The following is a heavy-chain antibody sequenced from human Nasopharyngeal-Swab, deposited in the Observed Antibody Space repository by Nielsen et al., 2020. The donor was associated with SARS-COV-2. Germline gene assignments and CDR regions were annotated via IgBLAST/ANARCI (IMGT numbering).Heavy chain of an antibody. Sequence: SETLSLTYTVSGGSISSSSYYWGWIRQPSGKGLEWIGSIYYRGSTYYNPSLKSRVTISVDTSKNQFSLKLSSVTAADTAVYYCATPYKYYYDSSGYYYWGQGTLVTVSS. CDR2: IYYRGST. D-gene: IGHD3-22*01. CDR3: ATPYKYYYDSSGYYY. CDR1: GGSISSSSYY. V-gene: IGHV4-39*01. J-gene: IGHJ4*02.